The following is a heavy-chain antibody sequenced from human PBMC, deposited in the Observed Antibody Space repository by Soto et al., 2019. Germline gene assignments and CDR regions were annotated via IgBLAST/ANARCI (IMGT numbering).Heavy chain of an antibody. Sequence: LRLSCAASGFTFSTYGMHWVRQAPGKGLEWVAVIWYDGSKIYYADSVKGRFTISRDNSKSTLYLQMNSLRAEDTAVYYCARPLEQHQLGFGMDVWGQGSPVTVSS. D-gene: IGHD6-13*01. CDR1: GFTFSTYG. CDR3: ARPLEQHQLGFGMDV. CDR2: IWYDGSKI. V-gene: IGHV3-33*01. J-gene: IGHJ6*01.